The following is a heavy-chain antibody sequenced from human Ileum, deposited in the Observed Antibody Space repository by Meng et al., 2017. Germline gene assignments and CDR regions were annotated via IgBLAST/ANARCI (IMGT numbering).Heavy chain of an antibody. D-gene: IGHD4-23*01. CDR2: ISAYSGNT. V-gene: IGHV1-18*01. CDR3: ARDTVGTTLGDY. J-gene: IGHJ4*02. Sequence: QVQLAQSGAEVKKPGASVKVSCKASGYIFTRYGIGWVRQAPGQGLEWMGWISAYSGNTKYAQKLQGRVTMTTDTSTSTAYMELRNLRSDDTAVYYCARDTVGTTLGDYWGQGTLVTVSS. CDR1: GYIFTRYG.